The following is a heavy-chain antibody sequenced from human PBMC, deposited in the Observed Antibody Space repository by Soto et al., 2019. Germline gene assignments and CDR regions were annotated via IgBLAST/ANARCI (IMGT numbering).Heavy chain of an antibody. CDR3: ARSFAPNYYDSSGYFDAFDI. D-gene: IGHD3-22*01. CDR1: GFTFSDYY. J-gene: IGHJ3*02. Sequence: GGSLRLSCAASGFTFSDYYMSWIRQAPGKGLEWVSYISSSGSTIYYADSVKGRFTISRDNAKNSLYLQMNSLRAEDTAVYYCARSFAPNYYDSSGYFDAFDIWGQGTMVTV. CDR2: ISSSGSTI. V-gene: IGHV3-11*01.